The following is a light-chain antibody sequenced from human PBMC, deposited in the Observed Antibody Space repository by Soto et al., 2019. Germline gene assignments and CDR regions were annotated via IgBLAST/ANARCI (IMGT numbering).Light chain of an antibody. V-gene: IGKV3-15*01. Sequence: EIVMTQSPATLSVSPGERATLSCRASQSVSSNLAWYQQKPGQAPRLLIYGASTRATGIPARFSGSGSGTDFTLTISSLQSEDFEVYYWKQYNNWPTFGQGTKV. CDR2: GAS. J-gene: IGKJ1*01. CDR3: KQYNNWPT. CDR1: QSVSSN.